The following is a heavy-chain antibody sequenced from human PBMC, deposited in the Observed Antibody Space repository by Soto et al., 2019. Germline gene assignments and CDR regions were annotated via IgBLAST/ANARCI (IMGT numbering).Heavy chain of an antibody. Sequence: EVQVVESGGGLIQPGGSLRLSCEVSGFSVTANYMSWVRQAPGKGLEWVSVIYSGGSTYYIDSVKGRFSISRDISKNTLYLQMNSLGAEDTAVYYCHGYGYWGRGTLVTVSS. CDR3: HGYGY. J-gene: IGHJ4*02. V-gene: IGHV3-53*01. CDR1: GFSVTANY. CDR2: IYSGGST. D-gene: IGHD5-12*01.